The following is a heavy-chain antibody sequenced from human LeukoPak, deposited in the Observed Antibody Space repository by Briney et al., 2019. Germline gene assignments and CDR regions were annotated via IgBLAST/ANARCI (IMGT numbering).Heavy chain of an antibody. J-gene: IGHJ4*02. V-gene: IGHV3-20*04. CDR1: GFTSDDYG. CDR2: INWNGGST. Sequence: RPGGSLRLSCAASGFTSDDYGMSWVRQAPGKGLEWVSGINWNGGSTGYADSVKGRFTISRDNAKNSLYLQMNSLRAEDTALYYCARVFLSSDDYVWGSFLGFDYWGQGTLVTVSS. CDR3: ARVFLSSDDYVWGSFLGFDY. D-gene: IGHD3-16*01.